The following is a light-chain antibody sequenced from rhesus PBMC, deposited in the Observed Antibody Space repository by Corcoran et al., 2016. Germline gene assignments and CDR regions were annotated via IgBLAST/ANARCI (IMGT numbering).Light chain of an antibody. CDR2: KAS. J-gene: IGKJ4*01. CDR3: LQFGSSPLT. CDR1: QSISSS. V-gene: IGKV1-22*01. Sequence: DIQMTQSPSSLSASVGDTVTITYRASQSISSSLDWYQQKPGKAPKLLIYKASSLQSGGPSRFSGSGSGTDFTLPISSLQPEDFASYYCLQFGSSPLTFGGGTKVELK.